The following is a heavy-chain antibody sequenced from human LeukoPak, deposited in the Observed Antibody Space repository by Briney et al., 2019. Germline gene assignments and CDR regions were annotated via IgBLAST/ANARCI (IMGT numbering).Heavy chain of an antibody. D-gene: IGHD3-22*01. CDR2: ISTYNGNT. J-gene: IGHJ4*02. CDR3: ARGNYYDSSGYIGY. CDR1: GYTFTSYG. Sequence: ASVKVSCKASGYTFTSYGISWVRQAPGQGLEWMGWISTYNGNTNYAQKLQGRVTMTTDTSTSTAYMELRSLRSDDTAVYYCARGNYYDSSGYIGYWGQGTLVTVSS. V-gene: IGHV1-18*04.